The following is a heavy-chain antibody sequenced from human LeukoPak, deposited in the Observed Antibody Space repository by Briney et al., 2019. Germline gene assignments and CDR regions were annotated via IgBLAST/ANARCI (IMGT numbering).Heavy chain of an antibody. D-gene: IGHD5-18*01. J-gene: IGHJ4*02. CDR1: RGTFSSYA. Sequence: SVKVSCKTSRGTFSSYAISWVRQAPGQGLEWMGRIIPILVIANDAQKFQGRVTITADKSTSTAYIELSSLRSEDTAVYYCARVLPEYYFDHWGQGTLVTVSS. V-gene: IGHV1-69*04. CDR2: IIPILVIA. CDR3: ARVLPEYYFDH.